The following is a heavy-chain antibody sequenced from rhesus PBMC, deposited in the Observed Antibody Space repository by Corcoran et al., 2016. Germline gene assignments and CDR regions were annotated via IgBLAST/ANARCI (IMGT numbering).Heavy chain of an antibody. CDR2: ITHSGST. V-gene: IGHV4-122*02. Sequence: QVQLQESGPGLVKPSETLSLTCAVSGGSISSGYYYWSWIRQPPGKGLEWIGYITHSGSTSYNPSLKSRVTISRDMSKNQFSLKLSSVTAADTAVYDCARDRPGLDSWGQGVVVTVSS. CDR1: GGSISSGYYY. J-gene: IGHJ6*01. CDR3: ARDRPGLDS.